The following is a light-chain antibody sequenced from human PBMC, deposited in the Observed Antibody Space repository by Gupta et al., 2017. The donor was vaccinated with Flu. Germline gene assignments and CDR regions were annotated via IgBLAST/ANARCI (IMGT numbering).Light chain of an antibody. J-gene: IGLJ3*02. Sequence: SVLTQPPSASGTPGQRVIIPCSGSSSNIGVNTVNWYQQLPGTAPKLLIYSKKLRPSGGPDRFAGSRSGTSGSLAKSGLQSDDEAIYYCAAWNDSLNGAVFGGGTMLTVL. V-gene: IGLV1-44*01. CDR3: AAWNDSLNGAV. CDR1: SSNIGVNT. CDR2: SKK.